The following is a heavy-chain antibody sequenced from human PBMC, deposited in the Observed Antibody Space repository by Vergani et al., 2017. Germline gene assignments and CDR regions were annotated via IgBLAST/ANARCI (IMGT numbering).Heavy chain of an antibody. V-gene: IGHV3-23*04. CDR2: ISGSGGST. D-gene: IGHD3-22*01. Sequence: VQLVQSGAEVKKPGSSVKVSCKASGGTFSSYAMSWVRQAPGKGLEWVSAISGSGGSTYYADSVKGRFTISRDNSKNTLYLQMNSLRAEDTAVYYCAKRMRYYDSSGYYFGYWGQGTLVTVSS. J-gene: IGHJ4*02. CDR3: AKRMRYYDSSGYYFGY. CDR1: GGTFSSYA.